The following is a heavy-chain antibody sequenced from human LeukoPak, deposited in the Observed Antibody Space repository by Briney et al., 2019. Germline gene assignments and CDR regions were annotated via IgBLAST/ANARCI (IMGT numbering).Heavy chain of an antibody. CDR1: GDSVSSNSAA. CDR2: TCERSKWYT. J-gene: IGHJ6*03. D-gene: IGHD3-10*01. V-gene: IGHV6-1*01. Sequence: SQTLSLTCAISGDSVSSNSAAWNWIRQSPSRGLEWLGRTCERSKWYTDYAVSVKSRITINPNTSKNQFSLQLNSVTPEDTAVYYCAVVVYYSSGYYMDVWGKGTTVTVSS. CDR3: AVVVYYSSGYYMDV.